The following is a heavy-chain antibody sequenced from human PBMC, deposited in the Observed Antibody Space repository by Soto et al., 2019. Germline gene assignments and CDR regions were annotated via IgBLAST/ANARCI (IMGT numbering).Heavy chain of an antibody. V-gene: IGHV3-23*01. CDR3: AKAVGNWNYVRYPWFDP. D-gene: IGHD1-7*01. CDR1: GFTFSSYA. J-gene: IGHJ5*02. Sequence: TGGSLRVSCAASGFTFSSYAMSWVRQAPGKGLEWVSAISGSGGSTYYADSVRGRFTISRDNSKNTLYLQMNSLRAEDTAVYYCAKAVGNWNYVRYPWFDPWGQGTLVTVSS. CDR2: ISGSGGST.